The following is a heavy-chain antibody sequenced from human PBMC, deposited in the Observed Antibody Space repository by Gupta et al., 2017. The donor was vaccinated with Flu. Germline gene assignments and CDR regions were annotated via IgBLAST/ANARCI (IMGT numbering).Heavy chain of an antibody. CDR1: GFTFSSYA. D-gene: IGHD3-22*01. CDR2: ISGSGGST. J-gene: IGHJ4*02. Sequence: EVQLLESGGGLVQPGGSLRLSCAASGFTFSSYAMSWIRQAPGKGLEWVSAISGSGGSTYYADSVKGRFTISRDNSKNTLYLQMNSLRAEDTAVYYCAKPDYYDSSGYYWPEATVHGKLDYWGQGTLVTVSS. CDR3: AKPDYYDSSGYYWPEATVHGKLDY. V-gene: IGHV3-23*01.